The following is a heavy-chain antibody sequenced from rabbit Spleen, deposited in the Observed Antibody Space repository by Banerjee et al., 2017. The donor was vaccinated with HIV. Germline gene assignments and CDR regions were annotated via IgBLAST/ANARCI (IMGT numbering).Heavy chain of an antibody. CDR3: ARDLTAVIGWNFYL. D-gene: IGHD1-1*01. V-gene: IGHV1S45*01. Sequence: EQVEESGGGLVKPGGSLTLTCKASGFSFSDRDVMCWVRQAPGKGLEWIACMNTETGKGVYANWAKGRFAISKTPTTTVTLQMTSLTAADTATYFCARDLTAVIGWNFYLWGPGTLVTVS. J-gene: IGHJ4*01. CDR2: MNTETGKG. CDR1: GFSFSDRDV.